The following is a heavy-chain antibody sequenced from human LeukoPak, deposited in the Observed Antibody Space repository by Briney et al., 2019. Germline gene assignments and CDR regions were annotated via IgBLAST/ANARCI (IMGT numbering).Heavy chain of an antibody. CDR1: GGTFSSYA. Sequence: GASVKVSCKASGGTFSSYAISWVRQAPGQGLEWMGGIIPIFGTANYAQKFQGRDTITADETTSTAYMELSSVRSEDTAVYYCARVLDESPTEYYFDYWGQGTLVTVSS. V-gene: IGHV1-69*13. CDR2: IIPIFGTA. CDR3: ARVLDESPTEYYFDY. J-gene: IGHJ4*02. D-gene: IGHD3/OR15-3a*01.